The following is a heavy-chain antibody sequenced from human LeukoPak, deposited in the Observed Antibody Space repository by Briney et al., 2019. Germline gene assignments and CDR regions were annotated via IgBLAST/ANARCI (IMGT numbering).Heavy chain of an antibody. CDR1: GFSLSSYA. D-gene: IGHD1-7*01. Sequence: GGSLRLSCAASGFSLSSYAMSWVRQAPGKGLEWVSAISSSDAGTYHADSVRGRFTISRDNSKNTLFLQMNNLRVEDMAVFYCAKDWNWAIDYWGQGTLVTVSS. J-gene: IGHJ4*02. CDR3: AKDWNWAIDY. V-gene: IGHV3-23*01. CDR2: ISSSDAGT.